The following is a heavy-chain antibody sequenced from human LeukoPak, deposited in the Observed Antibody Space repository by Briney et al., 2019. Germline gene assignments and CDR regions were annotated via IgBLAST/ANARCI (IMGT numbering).Heavy chain of an antibody. D-gene: IGHD3-10*01. Sequence: GGSLRLSCAASGFTFSSYGMHWVRQAPGKGLEWVAVISYDGSNKYYADSVKGRFTISRDNSKNTLYLQMNSLRAEDTAVYYCAKVRVLYYGSGSTLDYWGQGTLVTVSS. CDR1: GFTFSSYG. J-gene: IGHJ4*02. CDR3: AKVRVLYYGSGSTLDY. V-gene: IGHV3-30*18. CDR2: ISYDGSNK.